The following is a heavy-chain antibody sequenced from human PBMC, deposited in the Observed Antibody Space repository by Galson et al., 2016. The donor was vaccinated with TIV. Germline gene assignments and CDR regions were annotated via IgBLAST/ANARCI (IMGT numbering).Heavy chain of an antibody. V-gene: IGHV3-30-3*01. D-gene: IGHD6-13*01. CDR2: ISYDRSDK. CDR3: ARGFSSYYSDH. Sequence: SLRLSCAASGFTFGSYGMHWVRHGPGKGLEWVSFISYDRSDKHYADSVKGRFTISRENSKNTLYPQMSSLRPDDTAIYYCARGFSSYYSDHWGQGILVTVSS. CDR1: GFTFGSYG. J-gene: IGHJ4*02.